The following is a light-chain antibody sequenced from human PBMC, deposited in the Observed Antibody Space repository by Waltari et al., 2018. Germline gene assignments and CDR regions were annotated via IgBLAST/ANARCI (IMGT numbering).Light chain of an antibody. CDR1: SSSIGSTT. Sequence: QSVLTQPPSASGTPGQRVTISCSGSSSSIGSTTVNWYQQPPGTAPKPLIYNSNERPSGVPDRFAGSKSGNTASLTVSGLQAEDEADYYCSSYGGSKVFGGGTKLTVL. J-gene: IGLJ3*02. V-gene: IGLV1-44*01. CDR3: SSYGGSKV. CDR2: NSN.